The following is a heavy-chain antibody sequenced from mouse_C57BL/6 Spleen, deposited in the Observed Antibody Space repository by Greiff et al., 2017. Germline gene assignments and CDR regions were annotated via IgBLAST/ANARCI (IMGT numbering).Heavy chain of an antibody. J-gene: IGHJ4*01. CDR3: ASCRSGYAMDY. CDR2: IRNKANGYTT. D-gene: IGHD1-3*01. V-gene: IGHV7-3*01. Sequence: EVKLVESGGGLVQPGGSLSLSCAASGFTFTDYYMSWVRQPPGKALEWLGFIRNKANGYTTEYSASVKGRFTISRDNSQSILYLQMNALRAEDSATYYCASCRSGYAMDYWGQGTSVTVSS. CDR1: GFTFTDYY.